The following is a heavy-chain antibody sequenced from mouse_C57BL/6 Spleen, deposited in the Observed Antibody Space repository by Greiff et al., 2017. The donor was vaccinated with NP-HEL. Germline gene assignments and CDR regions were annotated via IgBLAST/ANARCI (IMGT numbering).Heavy chain of an antibody. Sequence: EVHLVESGEGLVKPGGSLKLSCAASGFTFSSYAMSWVRQTPEKRLEWVAYISSGGDYIYYADTVKGRFTISRDNARNTLYLQMSSLKSEDTAMYYCTRTGTSYWYFDVWGTGTTVTVSS. V-gene: IGHV5-9-1*02. D-gene: IGHD4-1*01. CDR3: TRTGTSYWYFDV. CDR1: GFTFSSYA. CDR2: ISSGGDYI. J-gene: IGHJ1*03.